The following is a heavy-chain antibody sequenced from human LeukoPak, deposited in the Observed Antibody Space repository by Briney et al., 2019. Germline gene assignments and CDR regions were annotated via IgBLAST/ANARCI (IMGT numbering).Heavy chain of an antibody. CDR3: ARDFRGNYGSRGMDV. CDR2: IYYSGST. J-gene: IGHJ6*02. D-gene: IGHD1-26*01. Sequence: SETFSLTCTVSGGTITSYWSWLRRPPGKGLEWIGYIYYSGSTNYHPSLKSRVTMSIDTSKNRFSLKLSSVTAADTAVYYCARDFRGNYGSRGMDVWGQGTTVPVSS. V-gene: IGHV4-59*13. CDR1: GGTITSY.